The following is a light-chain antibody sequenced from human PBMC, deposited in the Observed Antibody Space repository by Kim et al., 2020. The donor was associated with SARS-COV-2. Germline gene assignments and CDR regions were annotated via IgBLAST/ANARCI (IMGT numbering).Light chain of an antibody. CDR2: EAS. CDR1: QSVGSY. Sequence: EIVLTQSPATLSLSPGDRVTLSCRASQSVGSYLAWYQRKPGQVPRLLIYEASNRATGIPARFSASGPGRDFTLTISSLEPEDFAVYFCQQRSDWPITFGQGTRLEIK. CDR3: QQRSDWPIT. J-gene: IGKJ5*01. V-gene: IGKV3-11*02.